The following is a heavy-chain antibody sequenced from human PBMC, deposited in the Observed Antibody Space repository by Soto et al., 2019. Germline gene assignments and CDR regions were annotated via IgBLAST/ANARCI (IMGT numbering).Heavy chain of an antibody. V-gene: IGHV3-30*18. D-gene: IGHD5-12*01. CDR2: ISSDGSNK. CDR3: TKDRATHRNY. J-gene: IGHJ4*02. CDR1: GFTFRNYV. Sequence: QVQLVESGGGVVQPGRSLSLSCAASGFTFRNYVMHWVRQAPGKGLEWVAVISSDGSNKYYADSVKGRFTIYRDNSKNTRYLQMNSLRIEDTAVYYCTKDRATHRNYWGQGTLVTVSS.